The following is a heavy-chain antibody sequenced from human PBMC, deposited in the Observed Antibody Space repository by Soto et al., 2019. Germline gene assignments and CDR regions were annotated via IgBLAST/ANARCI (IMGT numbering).Heavy chain of an antibody. CDR2: ISSRSSYI. J-gene: IGHJ6*02. V-gene: IGHV3-21*01. Sequence: EVQLEESGGGLVKPGGSLRLSCAGSGFTFSSSNMNWVRQAPGKGLEWVSSISSRSSYISYADSVKGRFTLSRDNARNSLYLQMNSLRAEDTAVFYCARDMGDYYGMDVWGQGTTVTVSS. CDR3: ARDMGDYYGMDV. D-gene: IGHD3-16*01. CDR1: GFTFSSSN.